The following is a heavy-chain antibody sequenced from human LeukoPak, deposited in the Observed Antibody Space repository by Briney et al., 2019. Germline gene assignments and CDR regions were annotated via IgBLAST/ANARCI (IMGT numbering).Heavy chain of an antibody. V-gene: IGHV1-18*01. J-gene: IGHJ3*02. CDR1: GYTLSNYG. CDR3: ARDSRGWYDNFHAFDM. D-gene: IGHD6-19*01. CDR2: ISTYSGDT. Sequence: ASVKVSCKASGYTLSNYGISWVRHAPGQGLEWMGWISTYSGDTHYPQKFQGRVTMTTDTSTSTVYVELTSLRFDDTAVYYCARDSRGWYDNFHAFDMWGQGTMVTASS.